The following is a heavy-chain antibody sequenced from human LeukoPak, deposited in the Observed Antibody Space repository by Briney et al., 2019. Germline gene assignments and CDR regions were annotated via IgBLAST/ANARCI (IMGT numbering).Heavy chain of an antibody. D-gene: IGHD6-13*01. CDR2: ISSSGGST. V-gene: IGHV3-64D*09. CDR3: ARVGQQQLVLYYFDY. CDR1: GFTFSSYA. Sequence: GGSLRLSCAASGFTFSSYAMHWVRHAPGKGLEYVSAISSSGGSTYYADSVKGRFTISRDNSKNTLYLQMSSLRAEDTAVYYCARVGQQQLVLYYFDYWGQGTLVTVSS. J-gene: IGHJ4*02.